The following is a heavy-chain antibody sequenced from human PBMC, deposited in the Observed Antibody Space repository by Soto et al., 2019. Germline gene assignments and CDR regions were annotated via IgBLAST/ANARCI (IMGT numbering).Heavy chain of an antibody. CDR2: ISYDGSNK. D-gene: IGHD4-17*01. CDR1: GFTFSSYG. CDR3: AKDSTRGDETDY. J-gene: IGHJ4*02. Sequence: QVQLVESGGGVVQPGRSLRLSCAASGFTFSSYGMHWVRQAPGKGLEWVAVISYDGSNKYYADSVKGRFTISRDNSKNTLYLQMNSLRAEDTAVYCCAKDSTRGDETDYWGQGTLVTVSS. V-gene: IGHV3-30*18.